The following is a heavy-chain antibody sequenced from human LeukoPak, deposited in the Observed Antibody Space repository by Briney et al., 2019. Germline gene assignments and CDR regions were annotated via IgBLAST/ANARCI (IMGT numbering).Heavy chain of an antibody. V-gene: IGHV4-31*03. CDR2: IYYRGST. CDR3: TRDGPRSSGYPDT. D-gene: IGHD3-22*01. CDR1: GGSISSGGHF. J-gene: IGHJ5*02. Sequence: SQTLSLTCTVSGGSISSGGHFWSWIRQHPGKGLEWIGYIYYRGSTYYNPSLKSRVNISVDTSKNQFSLRLNSVTAADTAVYYCTRDGPRSSGYPDTWGQGTRVTVSS.